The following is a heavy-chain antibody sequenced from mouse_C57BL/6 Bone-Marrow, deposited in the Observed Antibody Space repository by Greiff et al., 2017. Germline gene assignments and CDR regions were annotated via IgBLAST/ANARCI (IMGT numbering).Heavy chain of an antibody. D-gene: IGHD2-4*01. J-gene: IGHJ3*01. V-gene: IGHV5-6*01. CDR3: ARQRGSYDYGAWFAY. CDR2: ISSGGSYT. Sequence: EVKLVESGGDLVKPGGSLKLSCAASGFTFSSYGMSWVRQTPDKGLEWVATISSGGSYTYYPDSLKGRFTISRDNAKNTLYLQMSSLKSEDTAVYYGARQRGSYDYGAWFAYWGQGTLVTVSA. CDR1: GFTFSSYG.